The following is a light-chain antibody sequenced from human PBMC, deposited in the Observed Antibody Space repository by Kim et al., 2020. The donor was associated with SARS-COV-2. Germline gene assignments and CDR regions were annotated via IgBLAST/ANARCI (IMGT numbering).Light chain of an antibody. J-gene: IGLJ2*01. Sequence: GQSIIISCTGNSSDVGGNDYVSWYQQHPGKAPKVMVYNVNNRPSGVSNRFSGSKSGNTASLTISGLQAEDEADYYCSSYTSSSTVIFGGGTQLTVL. CDR2: NVN. CDR3: SSYTSSSTVI. CDR1: SSDVGGNDY. V-gene: IGLV2-14*03.